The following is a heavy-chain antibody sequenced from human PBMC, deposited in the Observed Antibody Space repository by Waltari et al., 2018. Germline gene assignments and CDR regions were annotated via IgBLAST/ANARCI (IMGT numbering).Heavy chain of an antibody. Sequence: QVQLQESGPGLVKPSGTLSLTCAVSGGSISSSNWWSLVRQPPGKGLEWIGEILHSGSTNDSPSLKSRVTISVDKSKNQFSLKLSSGTAADTAVYYCAGVKAADAFDIWGQGTMVTVSS. CDR2: ILHSGST. CDR1: GGSISSSNW. D-gene: IGHD2-15*01. CDR3: AGVKAADAFDI. V-gene: IGHV4-4*02. J-gene: IGHJ3*02.